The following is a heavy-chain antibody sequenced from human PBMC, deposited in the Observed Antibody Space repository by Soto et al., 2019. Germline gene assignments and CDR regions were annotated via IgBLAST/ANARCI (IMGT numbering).Heavy chain of an antibody. CDR3: SCNYYDFWSGYYSVGYFDY. CDR1: GGSFSGHY. V-gene: IGHV4-34*01. CDR2: ITRSGNT. D-gene: IGHD3-3*01. Sequence: SETLSLTCAVYGGSFSGHYWTWIRQPPGKGLEWVGEITRSGNTNYNPSLKSRVTISVDTSKNQFSLKLSSVTAADTAVYYCSCNYYDFWSGYYSVGYFDYWAQGTPVTVSS. J-gene: IGHJ4*02.